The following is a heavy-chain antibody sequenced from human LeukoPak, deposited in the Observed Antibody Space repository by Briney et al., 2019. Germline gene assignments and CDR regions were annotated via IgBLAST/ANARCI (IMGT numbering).Heavy chain of an antibody. CDR3: ASGRGGYHDY. Sequence: ASVKVSCKASGGTFSSYAISWVRQAPGQGLEWMGWMNPNSGNTGYAQKFQGRVTMTRNTSISTAYMELSSLRSEDTAVYYCASGRGGYHDYWGQGTLVTVSS. J-gene: IGHJ4*02. V-gene: IGHV1-8*02. D-gene: IGHD2-2*01. CDR1: GGTFSSYA. CDR2: MNPNSGNT.